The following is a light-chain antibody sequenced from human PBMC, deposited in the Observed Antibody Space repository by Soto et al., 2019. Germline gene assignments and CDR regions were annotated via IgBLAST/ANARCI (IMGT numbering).Light chain of an antibody. CDR3: QQSYSTPWT. CDR2: AAS. V-gene: IGKV1-39*01. J-gene: IGKJ1*01. CDR1: QSISSY. Sequence: DIQMTQSPSSLSASVGDRVTITCRASQSISSYLNGYQQKPGKAPKRLIYAASSLQSGVPSRFSGSGSGTDFTLTISSLQPEDFATYYCQQSYSTPWTFGQGTKVEIK.